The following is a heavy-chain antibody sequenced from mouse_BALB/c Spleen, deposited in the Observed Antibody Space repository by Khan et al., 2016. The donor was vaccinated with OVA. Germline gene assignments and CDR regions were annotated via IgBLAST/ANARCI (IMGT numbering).Heavy chain of an antibody. D-gene: IGHD4-1*01. Sequence: EVQGVESGGDLVKSGGSLKLSCAASGFTFSPYSMSWVRQTPDKRLEWVATISSDGDYTYYPDSVKGRFNISRDNAQNNLYLQMSSLKSEDTAIYYCATHLTGSFAYWGQGTLVTVSA. CDR2: ISSDGDYT. CDR3: ATHLTGSFAY. J-gene: IGHJ3*01. CDR1: GFTFSPYS. V-gene: IGHV5-6*01.